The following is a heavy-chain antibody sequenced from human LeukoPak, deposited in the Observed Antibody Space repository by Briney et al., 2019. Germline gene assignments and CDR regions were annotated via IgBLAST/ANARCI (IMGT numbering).Heavy chain of an antibody. CDR2: INRDGSTT. CDR1: ESTFSKFW. Sequence: PGGSLRLSCAASESTFSKFWMHWVRQAPGKGLVWVSGINRDGSTTTYADSVKGRFTVSRDNAKNTLYLQMNGLRVEDTAVYYCARDVWLPDYWGQGTLVTVTS. CDR3: ARDVWLPDY. V-gene: IGHV3-74*03. J-gene: IGHJ4*02. D-gene: IGHD3-16*01.